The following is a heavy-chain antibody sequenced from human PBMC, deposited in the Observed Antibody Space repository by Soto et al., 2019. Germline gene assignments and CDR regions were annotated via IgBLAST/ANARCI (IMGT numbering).Heavy chain of an antibody. Sequence: GASVKVSCKASGSTFTSYGISWVRQAPGQGLKWMGWISAYNGNTNYAQKLQGRVTMNSAISTSKGYMELRSLRSDDTAVYFCARGGDLSFAYSSSPRFDYWGQGTLVTVSS. D-gene: IGHD6-13*01. CDR3: ARGGDLSFAYSSSPRFDY. V-gene: IGHV1-18*01. CDR2: ISAYNGNT. CDR1: GSTFTSYG. J-gene: IGHJ4*02.